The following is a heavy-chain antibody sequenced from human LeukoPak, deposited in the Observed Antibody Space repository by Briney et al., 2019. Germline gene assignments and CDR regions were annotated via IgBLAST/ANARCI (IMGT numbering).Heavy chain of an antibody. CDR2: VHLDGRT. V-gene: IGHV4-4*02. Sequence: PSETLSLTCGVSGGSVTSTNWWTWVRPPPGKGLEWIGEVHLDGRTNYNPSIKRRLTMSGDLSENHISMKVTSVTAADTAVYYCAREGGFFRPLDYSGQGTLVTVSS. CDR1: GGSVTSTNW. J-gene: IGHJ4*02. D-gene: IGHD3-3*01. CDR3: AREGGFFRPLDY.